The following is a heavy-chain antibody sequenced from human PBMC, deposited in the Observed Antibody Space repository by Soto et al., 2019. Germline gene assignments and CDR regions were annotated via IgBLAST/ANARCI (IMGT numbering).Heavy chain of an antibody. V-gene: IGHV3-23*01. CDR1: GFTFSSYA. CDR3: CMPQGLREY. CDR2: ISGSGGST. Sequence: GWSLRLSCAASGFTFSSYAMSLVRQAPGKGLEWVSAISGSGGSTYYADSVKGRFTISRDNSKNTLYLQMNSLRAEDTAVYYCCMPQGLREYWGQGTMVTVSS. D-gene: IGHD2-21*02. J-gene: IGHJ4*02.